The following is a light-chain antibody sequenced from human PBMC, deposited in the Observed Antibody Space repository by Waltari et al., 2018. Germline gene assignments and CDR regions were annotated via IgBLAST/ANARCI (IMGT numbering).Light chain of an antibody. V-gene: IGLV3-19*01. Sequence: SSELTQDPAVSVALGQTVRITCQGDSLRSHYASWYQQKPGQAPRLLIYGKSNRRPSGIPGRVSGSSSGNTASLTITGAQAEDEADYYCNSRDTSTNRWVFGGGTKLTVL. CDR2: GKS. CDR1: SLRSHY. J-gene: IGLJ3*02. CDR3: NSRDTSTNRWV.